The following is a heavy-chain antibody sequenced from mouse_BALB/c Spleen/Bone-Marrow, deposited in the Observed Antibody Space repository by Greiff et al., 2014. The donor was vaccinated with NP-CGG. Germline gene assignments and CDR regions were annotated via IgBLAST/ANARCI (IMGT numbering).Heavy chain of an antibody. CDR1: GFNIKDTY. D-gene: IGHD1-1*01. V-gene: IGHV14-3*02. CDR3: ARYYYGYYFDY. Sequence: EVKLMESEAELVKPGASVKLSCTASGFNIKDTYMHWVKQRPEQGLEWIGRIDPANGNTKYDPKFQGKATITADTSSNTAYLQLSSLTSEDTAVYYCARYYYGYYFDYWGQGTTLTVSS. J-gene: IGHJ2*01. CDR2: IDPANGNT.